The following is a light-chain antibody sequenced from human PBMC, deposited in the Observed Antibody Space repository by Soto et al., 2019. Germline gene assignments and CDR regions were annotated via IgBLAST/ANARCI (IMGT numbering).Light chain of an antibody. Sequence: QLVLTQSPSASASLGASVKLTCTLSSGHSSYAIAWHQQQPEKGPRYLMKLSSDGSHSKGDGIPDRFSGSSSGAERYLTNSSLQSEDEADYYCQTWDTGARVVFGGGTKVTVL. CDR2: LSSDGSH. V-gene: IGLV4-69*01. CDR3: QTWDTGARVV. J-gene: IGLJ2*01. CDR1: SGHSSYA.